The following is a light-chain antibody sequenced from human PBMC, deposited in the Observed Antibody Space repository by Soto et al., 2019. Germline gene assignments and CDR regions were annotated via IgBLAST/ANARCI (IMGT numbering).Light chain of an antibody. V-gene: IGKV3-20*01. Sequence: EIVLTQSPGTLSLSPGERATLSCRASQSVSSTYLAWYQQKLGQAPRLLIYGASSRATGIPDRFSGSGSGTDFTLTISRLESEDFAVYYCQQYGSSPRTFGQGTKVDIK. CDR1: QSVSSTY. CDR3: QQYGSSPRT. CDR2: GAS. J-gene: IGKJ1*01.